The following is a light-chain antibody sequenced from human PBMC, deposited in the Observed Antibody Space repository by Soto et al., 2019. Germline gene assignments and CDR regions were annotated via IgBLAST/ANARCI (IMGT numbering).Light chain of an antibody. V-gene: IGKV1-9*01. CDR2: AAS. J-gene: IGKJ1*01. CDR1: QGISSY. Sequence: ILLTQSPSSLSASVGDRVTITCRASQGISSYLAWYQQKPGKAAKLLIYAASTLQSGVPSRFSGSGSGTDFTLTTSSLQPEDFATYYCQQLNSYRWSFGQGTKVEIK. CDR3: QQLNSYRWS.